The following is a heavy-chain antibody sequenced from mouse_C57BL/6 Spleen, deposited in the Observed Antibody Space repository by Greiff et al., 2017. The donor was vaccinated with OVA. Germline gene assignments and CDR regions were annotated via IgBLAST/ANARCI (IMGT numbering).Heavy chain of an antibody. V-gene: IGHV2-9-1*01. CDR3: ARMRDYSNYVWYFDV. Sequence: VNLVESGPGLVAPSQSLSITCTVSGFSLTSYAISWVRQPPGKGLEWLGVIWTGGGTNYNSALKSRLSISKDNSKSQVFLKMNSLQTDDTARYYCARMRDYSNYVWYFDVWGTGTTVTVSS. CDR2: IWTGGGT. CDR1: GFSLTSYA. J-gene: IGHJ1*03. D-gene: IGHD2-5*01.